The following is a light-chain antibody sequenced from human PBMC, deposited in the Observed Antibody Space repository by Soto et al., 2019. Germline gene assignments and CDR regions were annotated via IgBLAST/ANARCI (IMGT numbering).Light chain of an antibody. Sequence: QSALTQPRSVSGSPGQSVTISCTGTSSDVGGYNYVSRYKQHPGKAPKLMIYDVSKRPSGVPDRFSGSKSGNTASLTISGLQAEDEADYYCCSYAGSYTVVFGGGTQLTVL. CDR3: CSYAGSYTVV. V-gene: IGLV2-11*01. CDR2: DVS. J-gene: IGLJ2*01. CDR1: SSDVGGYNY.